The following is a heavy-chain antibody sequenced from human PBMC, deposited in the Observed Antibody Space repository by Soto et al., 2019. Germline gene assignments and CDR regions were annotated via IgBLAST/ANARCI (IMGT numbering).Heavy chain of an antibody. V-gene: IGHV3-30*18. CDR1: GFTFSSYG. CDR3: AKERGEYYYDSSGSIMNYYYYGMDV. CDR2: ISYDGSNK. D-gene: IGHD3-22*01. Sequence: PGGSLRLSCAASGFTFSSYGMHWVRQAPGMGLEWVAVISYDGSNKYYADSVKGRFTISRDNSKNTLYLQMNSLRAEDTAVYYCAKERGEYYYDSSGSIMNYYYYGMDVWGQGTTVTVSS. J-gene: IGHJ6*02.